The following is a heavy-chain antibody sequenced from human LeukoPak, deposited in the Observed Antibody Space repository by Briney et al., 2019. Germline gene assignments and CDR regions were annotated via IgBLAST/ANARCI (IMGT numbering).Heavy chain of an antibody. CDR1: GYTFNTYG. D-gene: IGHD4/OR15-4a*01. CDR3: ARDNTLTMNDY. J-gene: IGHJ4*02. Sequence: ASVKVPCKASGYTFNTYGISWVRQAPGQGLEWMGWISGYNGNTNYAQSVQGRVTMTTDTSTSTAYMELRSLRSDDTAVYYCARDNTLTMNDYWGQGTLVTVTS. V-gene: IGHV1-18*01. CDR2: ISGYNGNT.